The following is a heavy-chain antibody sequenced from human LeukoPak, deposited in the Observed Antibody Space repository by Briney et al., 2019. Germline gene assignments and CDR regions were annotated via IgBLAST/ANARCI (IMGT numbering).Heavy chain of an antibody. D-gene: IGHD3-22*01. J-gene: IGHJ3*02. CDR3: ARASEDYYDSSGYLDPAAFDI. Sequence: ASVKVSCKASGYTFTSYDINWVRQATGQGLEWMGWMNPNSGNTGYAQKFQGRVTITRNTSISTAYMELSSLRSEDTAVYYCARASEDYYDSSGYLDPAAFDIWGQGTMVTVSS. CDR2: MNPNSGNT. CDR1: GYTFTSYD. V-gene: IGHV1-8*03.